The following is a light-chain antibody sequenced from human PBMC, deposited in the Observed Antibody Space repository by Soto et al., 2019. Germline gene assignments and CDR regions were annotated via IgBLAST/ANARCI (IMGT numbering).Light chain of an antibody. J-gene: IGLJ3*02. V-gene: IGLV1-40*01. CDR1: SSNIGAGYD. CDR2: GNS. CDR3: QSYDSSLSAL. Sequence: QSVLTQPPSVSGAPGQRVTISCTGGSSNIGAGYDVHWYQQLPGTAPKLLIYGNSNRHSGVPDRFSGSKSGTSASLAITGLQAEDEADYYCQSYDSSLSALFGGGTKHPVL.